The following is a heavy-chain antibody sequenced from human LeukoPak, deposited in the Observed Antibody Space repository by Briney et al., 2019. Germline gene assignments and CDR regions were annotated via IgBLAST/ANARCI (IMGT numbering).Heavy chain of an antibody. CDR2: INHSGST. Sequence: SETLSLTCAVYGGSFSGYYWSWIRQPPGKGLEWIGEINHSGSTNYNPSLKSRVTISVDTSKNQFSLKLSSVTAADTAVYYCAREQRYYYDSSGYYSSWFDPWGQGTLVTVSS. V-gene: IGHV4-34*01. CDR1: GGSFSGYY. J-gene: IGHJ5*02. CDR3: AREQRYYYDSSGYYSSWFDP. D-gene: IGHD3-22*01.